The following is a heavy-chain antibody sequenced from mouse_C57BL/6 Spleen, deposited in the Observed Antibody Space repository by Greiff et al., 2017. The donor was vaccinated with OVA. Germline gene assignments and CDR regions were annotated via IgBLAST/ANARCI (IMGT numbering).Heavy chain of an antibody. D-gene: IGHD4-1*01. J-gene: IGHJ2*01. CDR1: GFSLTSYG. CDR2: IWSGGST. V-gene: IGHV2-2*01. Sequence: VKVEESGPGLVQPSQSLSITCTVSGFSLTSYGVHWVRQSPGKGLEWLGVIWSGGSTDYNAAFISRLSISKDNSKSQVFFKMNSLQADDTAIYYCARANWESLYYFDYWGQGTTLTVSS. CDR3: ARANWESLYYFDY.